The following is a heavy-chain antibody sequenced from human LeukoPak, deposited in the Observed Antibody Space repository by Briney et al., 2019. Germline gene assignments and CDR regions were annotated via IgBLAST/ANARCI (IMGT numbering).Heavy chain of an antibody. Sequence: GGSLRLSCAASGFTFSSYAMGWVRQAPGKGLEWVSAISGSGAGTYYTDSVKGRFTLSRDNSKNTLYLQMNSLRAEDTALYFCAKLTNVAATGTFDYWGQGALVTVSS. CDR2: ISGSGAGT. CDR3: AKLTNVAATGTFDY. V-gene: IGHV3-23*01. D-gene: IGHD6-13*01. CDR1: GFTFSSYA. J-gene: IGHJ4*02.